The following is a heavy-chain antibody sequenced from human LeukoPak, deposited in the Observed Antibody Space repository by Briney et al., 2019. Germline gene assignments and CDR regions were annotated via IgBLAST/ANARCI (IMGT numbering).Heavy chain of an antibody. J-gene: IGHJ3*02. V-gene: IGHV3-30*02. CDR1: GFTFSTYG. CDR2: IRYDGSNK. D-gene: IGHD6-19*01. Sequence: PGGSLRLSCAASGFTFSTYGMHWVRQAPGKGLEWVAFIRYDGSNKYYADSVKGRFTISRDNSKNTLYLQMNSLRAEDTAVYYCARVTSSGWYGAAFDIWGQGTMVTVSS. CDR3: ARVTSSGWYGAAFDI.